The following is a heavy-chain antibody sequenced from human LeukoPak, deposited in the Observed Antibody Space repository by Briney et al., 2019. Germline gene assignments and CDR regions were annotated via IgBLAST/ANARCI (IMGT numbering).Heavy chain of an antibody. V-gene: IGHV3-74*01. CDR3: ARELPREVTLDY. CDR2: INNGGSDM. D-gene: IGHD2-21*02. CDR1: GVMFDIHV. J-gene: IGHJ4*02. Sequence: PGGSLRLSCVASGVMFDIHVMSWVRQAPGKGLVWVSRINNGGSDMSYADSVKGRFTISRDNAKNTLYLQMKSLRAEDTAVYYCARELPREVTLDYWGQGTPVTVFS.